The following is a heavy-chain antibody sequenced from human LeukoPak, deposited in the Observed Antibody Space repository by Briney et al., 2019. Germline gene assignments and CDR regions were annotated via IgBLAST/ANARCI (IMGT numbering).Heavy chain of an antibody. V-gene: IGHV3-74*01. CDR1: GFSFSSYW. CDR3: ARGPRAYSNGRIEF. J-gene: IGHJ4*02. D-gene: IGHD5-18*01. CDR2: INSDESST. Sequence: GGSLRLSCAASGFSFSSYWMHWVRQAPEKGLVWVSRINSDESSTSYADSVKGRFTISRDNAKNTLYLQMNSLRAEDTAVYYCARGPRAYSNGRIEFWGQGTLVIVST.